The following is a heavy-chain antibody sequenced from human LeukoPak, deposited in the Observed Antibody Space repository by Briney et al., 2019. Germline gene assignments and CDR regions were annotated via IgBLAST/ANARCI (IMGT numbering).Heavy chain of an antibody. CDR2: ISYDGSNK. V-gene: IGHV3-30*18. Sequence: QPGRSLRLSCAASGFTFSSYGMHWVRQAPGKGLEWVAVISYDGSNKYYADSVKGRFTISRDNSKNTLYLQMNSLRAEDTAVYYCAKPTGRYCSGGSCYFDYWGQGTLVTVSS. J-gene: IGHJ4*02. CDR1: GFTFSSYG. CDR3: AKPTGRYCSGGSCYFDY. D-gene: IGHD2-15*01.